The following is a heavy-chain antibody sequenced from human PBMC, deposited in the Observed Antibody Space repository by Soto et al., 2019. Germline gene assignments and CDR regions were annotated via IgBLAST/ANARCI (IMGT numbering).Heavy chain of an antibody. CDR1: GYTFTSYG. Sequence: ASVKVSCKASGYTFTSYGISWVRQAPGQGLEWMGWISAYNGNTNYAQKLQGRVTMTTDTSTSTAYMELRSLRSDDTAVYYCASGANYYDILTGYLDSFDYWGQGTLVTVSS. CDR2: ISAYNGNT. J-gene: IGHJ4*02. V-gene: IGHV1-18*01. CDR3: ASGANYYDILTGYLDSFDY. D-gene: IGHD3-9*01.